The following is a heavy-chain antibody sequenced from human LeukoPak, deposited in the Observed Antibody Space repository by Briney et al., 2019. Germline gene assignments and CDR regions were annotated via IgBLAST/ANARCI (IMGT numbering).Heavy chain of an antibody. V-gene: IGHV3-74*01. CDR3: ARMIVGADYFDY. CDR1: GFTFSSYW. Sequence: PGGSLRLSCAASGFTFSSYWMHWVRQAPGKGLGWVSRINSDGSSTSYADSVKGRFTISRDNAKNTLYLQMNSLRSEDTAVYYCARMIVGADYFDYWGQGTLVTVSS. CDR2: INSDGSST. J-gene: IGHJ4*02. D-gene: IGHD1-26*01.